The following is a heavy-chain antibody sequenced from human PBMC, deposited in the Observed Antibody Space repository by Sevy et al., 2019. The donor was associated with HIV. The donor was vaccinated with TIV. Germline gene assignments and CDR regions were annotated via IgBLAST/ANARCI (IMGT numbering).Heavy chain of an antibody. D-gene: IGHD2-2*01. CDR2: INPSSGAT. Sequence: ASVKVSCKASGYPFTGYYVHWVRQAPGQGLEWMGWINPSSGATNYAQKFQGRVTMTRATSITTAYMDLTSLRSDDTAVYFCARLSCTTTRCYFPYNWLDPWGQGTLVIVSS. V-gene: IGHV1-2*02. CDR1: GYPFTGYY. CDR3: ARLSCTTTRCYFPYNWLDP. J-gene: IGHJ5*02.